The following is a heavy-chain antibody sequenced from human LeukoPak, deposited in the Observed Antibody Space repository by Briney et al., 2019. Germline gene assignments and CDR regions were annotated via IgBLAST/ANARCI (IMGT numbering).Heavy chain of an antibody. J-gene: IGHJ4*02. CDR1: GYSFSSYW. CDR3: ARHLSDITSSPNY. V-gene: IGHV5-51*01. CDR2: IYPRDSRT. D-gene: IGHD2-2*01. Sequence: GESLKISCKGSGYSFSSYWIAWVRQMPGKGLEWMGVIYPRDSRTTHSPSFQDQVTISAVKSISTAYLQWTSLKASDTAMYYCARHLSDITSSPNYWGRGTLVTVSS.